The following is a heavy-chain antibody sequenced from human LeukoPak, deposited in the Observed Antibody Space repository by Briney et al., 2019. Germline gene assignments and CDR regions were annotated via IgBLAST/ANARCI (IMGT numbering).Heavy chain of an antibody. CDR1: GYTFTSYE. V-gene: IGHV1-46*01. CDR3: ARDRGGYSHDY. D-gene: IGHD5-18*01. J-gene: IGHJ4*02. CDR2: INPSGGST. Sequence: ALVKVSCKASGYTFTSYEIHWVRQAPGQGLEWMGIINPSGGSTNYAQKFQGRVTMTRDMSTSTVYMELSSLRSEDTAVYYCARDRGGYSHDYWGQGTLVTVSS.